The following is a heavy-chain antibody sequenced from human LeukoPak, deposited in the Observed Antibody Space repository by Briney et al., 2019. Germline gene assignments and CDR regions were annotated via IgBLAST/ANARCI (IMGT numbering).Heavy chain of an antibody. CDR2: ISSSGSTI. Sequence: GGSLRLSCAASGFTFSDYYMSWISQAPGEGLEWVSYISSSGSTISYADSVRGRFTISRDNAKNSLYLQMNSLRAEDTAVYYCVRAPYSSSWNYFDYWGQGTLVTVSS. CDR3: VRAPYSSSWNYFDY. V-gene: IGHV3-11*01. D-gene: IGHD6-13*01. J-gene: IGHJ4*02. CDR1: GFTFSDYY.